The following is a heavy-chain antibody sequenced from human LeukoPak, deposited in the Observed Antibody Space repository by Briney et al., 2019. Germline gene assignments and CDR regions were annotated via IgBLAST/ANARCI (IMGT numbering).Heavy chain of an antibody. J-gene: IGHJ4*02. CDR1: GGSFSGYY. CDR3: ARVPGWLSPYYFDY. Sequence: PSETLSLTCAVYGGSFSGYYWSWLRQPPGKGLEWIGEINHSGSTNYNPSLKSRVTISVDKSKNQFSLKLSSVTAADTAVYYCARVPGWLSPYYFDYWGQGTLVTVSS. D-gene: IGHD3-22*01. CDR2: INHSGST. V-gene: IGHV4-34*01.